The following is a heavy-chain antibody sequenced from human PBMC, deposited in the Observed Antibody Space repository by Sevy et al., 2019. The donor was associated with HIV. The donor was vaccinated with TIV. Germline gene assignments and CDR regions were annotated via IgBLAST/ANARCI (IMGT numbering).Heavy chain of an antibody. CDR3: ARVLDYYGSGLGAFDI. CDR2: IYSGGST. D-gene: IGHD3-10*01. CDR1: GFTVSSNY. Sequence: GGSLRLSCAASGFTVSSNYMSWVRQAPGKGLEWVSVIYSGGSTYYADSVKGRFTISRDNSKNTLYLQMNSLRAEDTAVYYCARVLDYYGSGLGAFDIWGQGTMVTVSS. J-gene: IGHJ3*02. V-gene: IGHV3-53*01.